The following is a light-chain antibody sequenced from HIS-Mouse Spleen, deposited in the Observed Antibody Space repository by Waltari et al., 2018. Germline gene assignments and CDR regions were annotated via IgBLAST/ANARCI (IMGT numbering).Light chain of an antibody. Sequence: SYLLTQPPSVSVAPGQTARITCGGNTIGSKSRHRYQQKPGQAPVLVVYEDSDRPSGFPERFSGSNSGAERYLTISSLQSEDEADYYCQTWGTGILVVFGGGTKLTVL. CDR3: QTWGTGILVV. V-gene: IGLV3-21*02. CDR1: TIGSKS. CDR2: EDS. J-gene: IGLJ2*01.